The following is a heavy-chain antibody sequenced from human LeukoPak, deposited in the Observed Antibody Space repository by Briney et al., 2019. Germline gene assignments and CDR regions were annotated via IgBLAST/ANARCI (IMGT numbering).Heavy chain of an antibody. D-gene: IGHD3-10*01. CDR3: AKRHNGSGSYWDY. J-gene: IGHJ4*02. CDR1: GFTFSSYS. CDR2: ISSSSSYI. Sequence: GGSLRLSCAASGFTFSSYSMNWVRQAPGKGLEWVSSISSSSSYIYYADSVKGRFTISRDNAKNSLYLQMNSLRAEDTAVYYCAKRHNGSGSYWDYWGQGILVTVSS. V-gene: IGHV3-21*04.